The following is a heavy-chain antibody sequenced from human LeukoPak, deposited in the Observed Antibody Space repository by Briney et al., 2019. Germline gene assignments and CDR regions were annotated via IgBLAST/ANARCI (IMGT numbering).Heavy chain of an antibody. CDR1: GFTFSSYY. J-gene: IGHJ4*02. V-gene: IGHV3-11*06. CDR3: ARGAVYSSYDNSDY. CDR2: ISTSSSST. D-gene: IGHD5-12*01. Sequence: GGSLRLTCTASGFTFSSYYMSWIRQAPGKGLEWLSYISTSSSSTNYADSVKGRFTISRDNARKSVYLQMNSLRAEDTAVYYCARGAVYSSYDNSDYWGQGALVTVSS.